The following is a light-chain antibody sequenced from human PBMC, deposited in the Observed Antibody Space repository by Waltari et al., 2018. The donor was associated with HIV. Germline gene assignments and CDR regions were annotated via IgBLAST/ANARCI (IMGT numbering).Light chain of an antibody. J-gene: IGLJ2*01. V-gene: IGLV1-44*01. Sequence: QSVLPQPLSASGTPGQRLTIPCSGSNSTTGSNTVNWYKQVPGTAPKLLIYNNYERPSGVPDRFSGSKSGSSASLAISGLQSEDDGDYYCAAWDGSLLGVLFGGGTKLTVL. CDR2: NNY. CDR3: AAWDGSLLGVL. CDR1: NSTTGSNT.